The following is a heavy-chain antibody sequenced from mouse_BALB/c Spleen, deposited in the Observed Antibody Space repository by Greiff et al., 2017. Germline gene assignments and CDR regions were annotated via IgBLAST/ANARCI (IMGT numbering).Heavy chain of an antibody. Sequence: QVHLKQSGAELAKPGASVKMSCKASGYTFTSYWMHWVKQRPGQGLEWIGYINPSTGYTEYNQKFKDKATLTADKSSSTAYMQLSSLTSEDSAVYYCAAYYYGSSYRFDYWGQGTTLTVSS. V-gene: IGHV1-7*01. CDR1: GYTFTSYW. CDR3: AAYYYGSSYRFDY. J-gene: IGHJ2*01. CDR2: INPSTGYT. D-gene: IGHD1-1*01.